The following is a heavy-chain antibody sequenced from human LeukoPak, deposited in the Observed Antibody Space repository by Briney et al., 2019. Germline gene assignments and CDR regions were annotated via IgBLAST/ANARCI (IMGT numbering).Heavy chain of an antibody. CDR3: ARGRPHGNDY. J-gene: IGHJ4*02. CDR1: GFTFSSYV. D-gene: IGHD4-23*01. CDR2: IASDGSST. Sequence: GGSLRLSCAASGFTFSSYVMSWVRQAPGKGLVWVSRIASDGSSTTYADSVKGRFSISRDNAKNTLYLQMNSLRVEDTAVYYCARGRPHGNDYWGQGTLVTVSS. V-gene: IGHV3-74*01.